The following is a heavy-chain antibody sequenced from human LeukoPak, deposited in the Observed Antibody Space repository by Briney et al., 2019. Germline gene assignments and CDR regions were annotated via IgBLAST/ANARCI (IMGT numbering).Heavy chain of an antibody. CDR1: GFTFSSYA. J-gene: IGHJ3*02. Sequence: PGGSLRLSCAASGFTFSSYAMSWVRQAPGKGLEWVSAISGSGGSTYYADSVKGRFTISRDNSKNTLYLQMNSLRAEDTAVHYCAKLACSGGSCYPTSHAFDIWGQGTMVTVSS. CDR3: AKLACSGGSCYPTSHAFDI. D-gene: IGHD2-15*01. CDR2: ISGSGGST. V-gene: IGHV3-23*01.